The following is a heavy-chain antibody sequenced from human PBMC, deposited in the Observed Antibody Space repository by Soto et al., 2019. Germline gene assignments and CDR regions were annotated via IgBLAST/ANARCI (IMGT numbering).Heavy chain of an antibody. V-gene: IGHV3-30-3*01. D-gene: IGHD3-9*01. CDR1: GFSFSAYA. CDR3: VRGXDGYDILTGYRNNWFDP. J-gene: IGHJ5*02. CDR2: ISYDGINK. Sequence: GGSLRLSCAASGFSFSAYAIHWVRQAPGKGLEWVAVISYDGINKYIADSLKARFTISRDNSRNTVYLQMNSLRAEDTAVYYCVRGXDGYDILTGYRNNWFDPWGQGTQVTVSS.